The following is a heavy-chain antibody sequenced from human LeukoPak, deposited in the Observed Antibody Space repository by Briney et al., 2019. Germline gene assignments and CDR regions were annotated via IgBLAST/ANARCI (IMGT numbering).Heavy chain of an antibody. V-gene: IGHV3-48*01. CDR2: ISSSSSTI. D-gene: IGHD2-2*01. J-gene: IGHJ3*02. Sequence: VGSLRLSCAASGFTFSSYSMNWVRQAPGKGLEWVSYISSSSSTIYYADSVKGRFTISRDNSKNSLYLQMNSLRAEDTAVYYCASSSTSCRTAAIDIWGQGTMVTVSS. CDR1: GFTFSSYS. CDR3: ASSSTSCRTAAIDI.